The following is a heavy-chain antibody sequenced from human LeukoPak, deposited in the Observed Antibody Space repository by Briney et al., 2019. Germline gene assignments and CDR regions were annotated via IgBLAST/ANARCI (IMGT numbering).Heavy chain of an antibody. CDR3: ARDTFSPEAIENYYDSSGYSEYYMDV. D-gene: IGHD3-22*01. Sequence: GASVKVSCKASGYTFTSYAMNWVRQAPGQGLEWMGWINTNTGNPTYAQGFTGRFVFSLDTSVSTAYLQISSLKAEDTAVYYCARDTFSPEAIENYYDSSGYSEYYMDVWGKGTTVTVSS. J-gene: IGHJ6*03. CDR1: GYTFTSYA. CDR2: INTNTGNP. V-gene: IGHV7-4-1*02.